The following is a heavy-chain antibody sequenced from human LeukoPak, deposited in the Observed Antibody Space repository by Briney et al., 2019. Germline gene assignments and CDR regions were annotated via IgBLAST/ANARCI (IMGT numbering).Heavy chain of an antibody. D-gene: IGHD3-22*01. CDR2: ISSTSSYI. CDR1: GFTFSNYN. CDR3: ARGDSSGYFLDY. V-gene: IGHV3-21*06. Sequence: GGSLRLSCAASGFTFSNYNFYWVRQAPGKGLEWVSSISSTSSYIYYADSVKGRFTISRDNAKNSLYLQMNSLRAEDTAVYYCARGDSSGYFLDYWGQGTLVTVSS. J-gene: IGHJ4*02.